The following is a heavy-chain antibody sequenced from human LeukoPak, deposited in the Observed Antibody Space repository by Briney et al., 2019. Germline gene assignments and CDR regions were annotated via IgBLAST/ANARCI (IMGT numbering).Heavy chain of an antibody. Sequence: GGSLRLSCAASGFTFSSYGMHWVRQAPGKGLEWVAFIRYDGSNKYYADSVKGRFTISRDNSKNTLYLQMNSPRAEDTAVYYCAKDWIAAAGGDAFDIWGQGTMVTVSS. J-gene: IGHJ3*02. V-gene: IGHV3-30*02. CDR2: IRYDGSNK. CDR1: GFTFSSYG. D-gene: IGHD6-13*01. CDR3: AKDWIAAAGGDAFDI.